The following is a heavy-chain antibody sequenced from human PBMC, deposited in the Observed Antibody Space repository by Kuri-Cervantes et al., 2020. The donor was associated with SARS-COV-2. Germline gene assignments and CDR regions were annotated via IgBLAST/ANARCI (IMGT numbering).Heavy chain of an antibody. D-gene: IGHD5-24*01. CDR2: ISSSGSAI. J-gene: IGHJ2*01. Sequence: GESLKISCAASGFTFSSYEMHWVRQAPGKGLEWVSYISSSGSAIYYADSVKGRFTISGDNAKNSLYLQMNSLRDEDTAVYYCARESRDAYNLGSFDLWGRGTLVTVSS. CDR3: ARESRDAYNLGSFDL. CDR1: GFTFSSYE. V-gene: IGHV3-48*03.